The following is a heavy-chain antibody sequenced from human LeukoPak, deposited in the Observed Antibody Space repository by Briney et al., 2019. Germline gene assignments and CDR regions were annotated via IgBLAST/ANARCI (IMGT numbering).Heavy chain of an antibody. V-gene: IGHV1-8*02. Sequence: ASVKVSCKASGYTFTGYYMHWVRQAPGQGLEWMGWINPNSGNTGYAQKFQGRVTMTRNTSISTAYMELSSLRSEDTAVYYCARGRFYYGSGSYYLDYFDYWGQGTLVTVSS. D-gene: IGHD3-10*01. CDR1: GYTFTGYY. J-gene: IGHJ4*02. CDR3: ARGRFYYGSGSYYLDYFDY. CDR2: INPNSGNT.